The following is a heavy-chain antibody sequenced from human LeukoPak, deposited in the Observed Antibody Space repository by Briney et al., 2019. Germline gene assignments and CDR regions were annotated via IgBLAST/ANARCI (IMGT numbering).Heavy chain of an antibody. CDR3: AELGITMIGGV. Sequence: GGSLRLSCAASGFTFSSYEMNWVRQAPGKGLEWVSYISSSGSTIYYADSVKGRFTISRDNAKNSLYLQMNSLRAEDTAVYYCAELGITMIGGVWGKGTTVIISS. V-gene: IGHV3-48*03. CDR2: ISSSGSTI. CDR1: GFTFSSYE. J-gene: IGHJ6*04. D-gene: IGHD3-10*02.